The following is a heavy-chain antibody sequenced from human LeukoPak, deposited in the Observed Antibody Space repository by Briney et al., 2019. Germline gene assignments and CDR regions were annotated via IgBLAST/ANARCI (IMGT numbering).Heavy chain of an antibody. CDR1: GGSIRGSY. Sequence: SETLSLTCTVSGGSIRGSYWTWIRQPPGKGLEWIGRIYTSGSTNYNPSLKSRVTMSVDTSKNQFSLKLSSVTAADTAVYYCAREGGSYWDYWGQGTLVTVSS. CDR2: IYTSGST. J-gene: IGHJ4*02. D-gene: IGHD1-26*01. V-gene: IGHV4-4*07. CDR3: AREGGSYWDY.